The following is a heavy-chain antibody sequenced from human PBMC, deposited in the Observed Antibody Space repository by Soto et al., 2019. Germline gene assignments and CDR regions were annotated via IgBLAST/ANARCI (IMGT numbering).Heavy chain of an antibody. CDR1: GGSISSGGYY. Sequence: QVQLQESGPGLVKPSQTLSLTCTVSGGSISSGGYYWSWIRQHPGKGLEWIGYIYYSGSTYYNPSLKCRVTISVDTSKNQFSLKLSSVTAADTAVYYCARVQGSGWNYWYFDLWGRGTLVTVSS. CDR2: IYYSGST. J-gene: IGHJ2*01. D-gene: IGHD6-19*01. V-gene: IGHV4-31*03. CDR3: ARVQGSGWNYWYFDL.